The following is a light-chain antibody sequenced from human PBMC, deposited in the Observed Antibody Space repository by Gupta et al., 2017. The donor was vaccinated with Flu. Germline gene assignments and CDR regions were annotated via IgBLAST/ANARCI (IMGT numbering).Light chain of an antibody. Sequence: QSALTQPASVSGSPGQSIAIPCTGTSSDIGSHNLVSWYQQYPGKVPKLIIYEVIRRPSGVSDRFSGSKSGNTASLTISGLQPDDEADYYCSSYTSSRTQVFGGGTRLTVL. CDR1: SSDIGSHNL. CDR2: EVI. V-gene: IGLV2-14*01. J-gene: IGLJ3*02. CDR3: SSYTSSRTQV.